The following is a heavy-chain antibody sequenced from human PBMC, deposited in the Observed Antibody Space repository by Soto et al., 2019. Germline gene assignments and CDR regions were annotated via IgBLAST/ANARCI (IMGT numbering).Heavy chain of an antibody. CDR1: GGSISSYY. J-gene: IGHJ4*02. Sequence: SETLSLTCTVSGGSISSYYWSWIRQPPGKGLEWIGYIYYSGSTNYNPSLKSRVTISVDTSKNQFSLKLSSVTAADTAVYYCARTVLRFLATASDYWGQGPLVTLSS. V-gene: IGHV4-59*01. CDR2: IYYSGST. D-gene: IGHD3-3*01. CDR3: ARTVLRFLATASDY.